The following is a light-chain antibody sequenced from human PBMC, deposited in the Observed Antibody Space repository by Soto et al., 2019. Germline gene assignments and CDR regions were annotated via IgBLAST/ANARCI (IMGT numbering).Light chain of an antibody. CDR1: SSDIGGYNY. Sequence: QSALTQPASVSGSPEQSITISCTGTSSDIGGYNYVSWYQQHPGKVPKLMIYDVSNRLSGVSNRFSGSKSGNTASLTISGLQAEDEADYYCISYTTSSTWVLGGGTKVTVL. CDR2: DVS. V-gene: IGLV2-14*01. J-gene: IGLJ3*02. CDR3: ISYTTSSTWV.